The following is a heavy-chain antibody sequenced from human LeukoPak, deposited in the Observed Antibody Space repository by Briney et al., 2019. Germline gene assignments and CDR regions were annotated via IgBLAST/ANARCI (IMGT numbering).Heavy chain of an antibody. CDR3: ARDEALTMAIDY. CDR1: GFTFSDYY. V-gene: IGHV3-11*01. D-gene: IGHD3-10*01. J-gene: IGHJ4*02. Sequence: PGGSLRLSCAAYGFTFSDYYMSWIRQAPGKGLEWVSYISSSGSTIYYADSVKGRFTISRDNAKNSLYLQMNSLRAEDTAVYYCARDEALTMAIDYWGQGTLVTVSS. CDR2: ISSSGSTI.